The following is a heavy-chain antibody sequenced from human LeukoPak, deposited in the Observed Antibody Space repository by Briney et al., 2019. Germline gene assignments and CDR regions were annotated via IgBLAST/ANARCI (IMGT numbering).Heavy chain of an antibody. J-gene: IGHJ4*02. Sequence: PGGSLRLSCAASGFTFSNYAMHWVRQAPGKGLEYVSAISSNGGSTYYANSVKGRFTISRDNSKNTLYLQMGSLRAEDMGVYYCARSASPKLWFXXXTFDYWGQGXLVTVS. CDR1: GFTFSNYA. CDR2: ISSNGGST. CDR3: ARSASPKLWFXXXTFDY. V-gene: IGHV3-64*01. D-gene: IGHD3-10*01.